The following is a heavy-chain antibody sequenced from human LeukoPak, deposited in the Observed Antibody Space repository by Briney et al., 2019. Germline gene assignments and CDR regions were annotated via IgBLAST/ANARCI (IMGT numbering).Heavy chain of an antibody. CDR2: INHSGST. CDR3: ARPRYSSGALLY. J-gene: IGHJ4*02. V-gene: IGHV4-34*01. D-gene: IGHD6-19*01. Sequence: SETLSLTCAVYAGSFSGYYWSWIRQPPGKGLEWIGEINHSGSTNYNPSLKSRVTISVDTSKNQFSLKLSSVTAADTAVYYCARPRYSSGALLYWGQGTLVTVSS. CDR1: AGSFSGYY.